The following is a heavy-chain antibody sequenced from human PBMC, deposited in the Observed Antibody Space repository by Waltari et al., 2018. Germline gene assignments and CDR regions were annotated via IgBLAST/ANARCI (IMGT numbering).Heavy chain of an antibody. CDR3: VRGVGSPGDS. Sequence: EVQVVQSGAEVKKPGESLRISCQGSGYTFTKYWVNWVRQMPGKGLEWMGRIDPTDSDTIYSPSFRGHVTISTDKSIDTAYLQWSSLKASDTAMYYYVRGVGSPGDSWGQGTLVTVSS. CDR1: GYTFTKYW. J-gene: IGHJ4*02. D-gene: IGHD3-10*01. CDR2: IDPTDSDT. V-gene: IGHV5-10-1*03.